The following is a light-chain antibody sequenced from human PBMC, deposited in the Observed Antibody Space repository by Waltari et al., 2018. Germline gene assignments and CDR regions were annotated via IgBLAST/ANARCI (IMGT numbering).Light chain of an antibody. CDR1: TSVLSSSNNKNY. CDR2: WAS. Sequence: DIVMTQSPDSLAVSLGERATINCMSSTSVLSSSNNKNYLAWYQQKPGQPPKLLIYWASTRESGVPDRFSGGGSGTDFTLTISSLQAEDVAVYYCQQYYGSPLTFGGGTKVEIK. V-gene: IGKV4-1*01. CDR3: QQYYGSPLT. J-gene: IGKJ4*01.